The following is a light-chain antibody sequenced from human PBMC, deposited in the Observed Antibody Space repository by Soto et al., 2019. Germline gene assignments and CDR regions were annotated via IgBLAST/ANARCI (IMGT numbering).Light chain of an antibody. Sequence: QSVLTQPPSASGTPGQRVTISCSGASSNIGTNYLYWYQQLPGTAPKLLIYRNNQRPSGVPDRFSGSKSGTSASLAISGLRSEYEADYYCAAWDDSLSGVVFGGGTKLTVL. CDR3: AAWDDSLSGVV. V-gene: IGLV1-47*01. CDR1: SSNIGTNY. CDR2: RNN. J-gene: IGLJ2*01.